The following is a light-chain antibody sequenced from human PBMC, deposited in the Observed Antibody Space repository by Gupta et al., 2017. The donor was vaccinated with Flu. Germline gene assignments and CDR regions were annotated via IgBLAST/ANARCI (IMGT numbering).Light chain of an antibody. CDR1: QAISNY. V-gene: IGKV1-33*01. CDR3: QQYDNLPYT. J-gene: IGKJ2*01. CDR2: DAS. Sequence: DIQLTQSPSSLSASVGDRVTINCQASQAISNYLNWYQQKPGKAPKLLIYDASNLETGVPSRFSGSGSGTDFTFTISSLQPEDIATYYCQQYDNLPYTFGQGTKLEIK.